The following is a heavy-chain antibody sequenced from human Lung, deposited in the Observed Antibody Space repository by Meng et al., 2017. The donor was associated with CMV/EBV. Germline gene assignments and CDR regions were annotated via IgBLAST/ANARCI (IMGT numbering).Heavy chain of an antibody. D-gene: IGHD1-26*01. CDR3: VGATITYYYGMDV. V-gene: IGHV3-53*01. CDR1: GFTVSSNY. J-gene: IGHJ6*02. CDR2: IYSGGST. Sequence: GGSLRLXCAASGFTVSSNYMSWVRQAPGKGLEWVSVIYSGGSTYYADSVKGRFTIPRDNSKNTLYLQMNSRRDEDTAVYYCVGATITYYYGMDVWGQGTAVTVSS.